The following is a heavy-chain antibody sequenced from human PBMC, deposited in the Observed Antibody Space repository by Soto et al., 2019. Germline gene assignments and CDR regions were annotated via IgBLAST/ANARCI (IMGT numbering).Heavy chain of an antibody. Sequence: PSETLSLTCTVSGGSVSSGSYYWSWIRQPPGKGLEWIGYIYYSGSTNYNPSLKSRVTISVETSKNQFSLKLSSVTAADTAVYYCARAPPVDYDFWSGYVMDVWGQGTTVTVYS. CDR3: ARAPPVDYDFWSGYVMDV. CDR1: GGSVSSGSYY. CDR2: IYYSGST. V-gene: IGHV4-61*01. D-gene: IGHD3-3*01. J-gene: IGHJ6*02.